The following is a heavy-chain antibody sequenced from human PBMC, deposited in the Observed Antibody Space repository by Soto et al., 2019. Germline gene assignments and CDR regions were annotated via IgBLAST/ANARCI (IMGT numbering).Heavy chain of an antibody. CDR3: AREGIAVARYYSYYGMDV. CDR1: GYTFTSYY. D-gene: IGHD6-19*01. Sequence: QVQLVQSGAEVKKPGASVKVSCKASGYTFTSYYMHWVRQAPGQGLEWMGIINPSGGSTSYARKFEARVTMTRDTSTSTVYMELSSLRSENTAVYYCAREGIAVARYYSYYGMDVWGQGTTVTVSS. V-gene: IGHV1-46*03. J-gene: IGHJ6*02. CDR2: INPSGGST.